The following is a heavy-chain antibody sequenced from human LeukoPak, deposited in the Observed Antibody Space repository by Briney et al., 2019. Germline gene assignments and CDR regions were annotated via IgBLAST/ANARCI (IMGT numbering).Heavy chain of an antibody. D-gene: IGHD3-10*01. CDR1: GFTFSSYA. V-gene: IGHV3-23*01. Sequence: GGSLRLSCAASGFTFSSYAMSWVRQAPGKGLEWVSAISGSGGSTYYADSVKGRFTISRDNSKNTLYLQMNSLRAEDTAVYYCAKEDYGSGSYYKYSWFDPWGQGTLVTVSS. CDR3: AKEDYGSGSYYKYSWFDP. J-gene: IGHJ5*02. CDR2: ISGSGGST.